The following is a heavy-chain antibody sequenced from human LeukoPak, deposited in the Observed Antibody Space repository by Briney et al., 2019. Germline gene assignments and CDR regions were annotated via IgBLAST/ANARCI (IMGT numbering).Heavy chain of an antibody. CDR2: INPKSGAT. Sequence: ASVKVSCTASGYLFINYYMHWVRQAPGNGLEWMGWINPKSGATNYAEKFQGRVTVTRDTSISTAYMELSSLTSDDTAVYYCATHLSVADAFDIWGQGTMVTVSS. V-gene: IGHV1-2*02. CDR1: GYLFINYY. J-gene: IGHJ3*02. D-gene: IGHD6-19*01. CDR3: ATHLSVADAFDI.